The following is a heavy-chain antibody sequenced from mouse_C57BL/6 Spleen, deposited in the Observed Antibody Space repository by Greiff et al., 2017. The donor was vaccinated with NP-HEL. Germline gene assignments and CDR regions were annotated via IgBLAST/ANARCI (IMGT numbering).Heavy chain of an antibody. CDR3: ARGDYSNYYYAMDY. D-gene: IGHD2-5*01. CDR2: ISSGSSTI. Sequence: EVQLVESGGGLVKPGGSLKLSCAASGFTFSDYGMHWVRQAPEKGLEWVAYISSGSSTIYYADTVKGRFTISRDNAKNTLFLQMTSLRSEDTAMYYCARGDYSNYYYAMDYWGQGTSVTVSS. V-gene: IGHV5-17*01. CDR1: GFTFSDYG. J-gene: IGHJ4*01.